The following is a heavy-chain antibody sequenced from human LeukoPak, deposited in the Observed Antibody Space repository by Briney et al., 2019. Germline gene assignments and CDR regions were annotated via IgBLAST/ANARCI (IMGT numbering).Heavy chain of an antibody. V-gene: IGHV3-48*02. D-gene: IGHD2-2*01. Sequence: GGSLRLSCAASGFTFSTYSMNWVRQAPGKGLEWVSYISSNINTIYYADSVKGRFTISRDNAKNSLYLQMNSLRDEDTAVYYCAKEGYCSSNSCFLPEYFQHWGQGTLVTVSS. J-gene: IGHJ1*01. CDR1: GFTFSTYS. CDR3: AKEGYCSSNSCFLPEYFQH. CDR2: ISSNINTI.